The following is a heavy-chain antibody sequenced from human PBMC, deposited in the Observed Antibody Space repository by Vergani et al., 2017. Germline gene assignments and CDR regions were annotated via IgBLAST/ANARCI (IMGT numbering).Heavy chain of an antibody. CDR2: IDPSDSYT. J-gene: IGHJ5*02. Sequence: EVQLVQSGAEVKKPGESLRISCKGSGYSFTSYWISWVRQMPGKGLEWMGRIDPSDSYTNYSPSFQGHVTISADKSISTAYLQWSSLTASDTAMYYCARVGWSYYDSSGYYYAPGGWFDPWGQGTLVNVSS. CDR1: GYSFTSYW. CDR3: ARVGWSYYDSSGYYYAPGGWFDP. D-gene: IGHD3-22*01. V-gene: IGHV5-10-1*03.